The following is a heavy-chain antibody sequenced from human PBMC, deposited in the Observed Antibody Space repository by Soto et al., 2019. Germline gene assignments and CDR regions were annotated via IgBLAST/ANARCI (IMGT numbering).Heavy chain of an antibody. Sequence: EVQLVESGGNLVQPGGSLRLSCAASGFRFSIYSMNWVRQAPGKGLEWSAYITSDTKTIKYADSVKGRFTISRDNGKNSVYLQMNSVRDEDTAVYYCARSVEGHFDYWGQGTVVTVSA. CDR1: GFRFSIYS. J-gene: IGHJ4*02. CDR3: ARSVEGHFDY. D-gene: IGHD6-19*01. CDR2: ITSDTKTI. V-gene: IGHV3-48*02.